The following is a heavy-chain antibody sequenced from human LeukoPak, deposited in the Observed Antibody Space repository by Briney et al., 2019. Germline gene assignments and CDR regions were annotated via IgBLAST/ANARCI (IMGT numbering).Heavy chain of an antibody. CDR2: IYSGGST. CDR3: ARVAVRDYGDYVGDY. Sequence: PGGSLRLPCAASGFTVSSNYMSWVRQAPGKGLEWVSVIYSGGSTYYADSVKGRFTISRDNSKNTLYLQMNSLRAEDTAAYYCARVAVRDYGDYVGDYWGQGTLVTVSS. V-gene: IGHV3-53*01. J-gene: IGHJ4*02. D-gene: IGHD4-17*01. CDR1: GFTVSSNY.